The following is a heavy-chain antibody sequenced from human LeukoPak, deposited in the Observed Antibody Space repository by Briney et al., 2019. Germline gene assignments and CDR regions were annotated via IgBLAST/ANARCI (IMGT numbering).Heavy chain of an antibody. CDR1: TFTFGNYW. J-gene: IGHJ4*02. D-gene: IGHD6-13*01. CDR3: ARDPAAWDY. V-gene: IGHV3-7*01. Sequence: PGGSLRLSCAASTFTFGNYWMSWVRQAPGKGLEWVANIKEDGSEECYVDSVKGRFTISRDNTKNSLYLQMNSLRAEDTAVYYCARDPAAWDYWGQGTLVTVSS. CDR2: IKEDGSEE.